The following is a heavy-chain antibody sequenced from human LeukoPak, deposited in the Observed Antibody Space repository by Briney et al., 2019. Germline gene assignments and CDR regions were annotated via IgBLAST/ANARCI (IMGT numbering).Heavy chain of an antibody. Sequence: SETLSLTCPVSGDSMNIHYWSWIRRPPGKGLEWIGYISYIGSTNYNPSLKSRVTISVDTSKNQFSLKLSSVTAADTAVYYCARDPTTVTKGLDIWGKGTMVTVSS. V-gene: IGHV4-59*11. CDR2: ISYIGST. D-gene: IGHD4-17*01. CDR1: GDSMNIHY. CDR3: ARDPTTVTKGLDI. J-gene: IGHJ3*02.